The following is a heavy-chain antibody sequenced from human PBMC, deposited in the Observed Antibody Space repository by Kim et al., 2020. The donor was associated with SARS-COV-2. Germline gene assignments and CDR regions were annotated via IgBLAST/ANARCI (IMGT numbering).Heavy chain of an antibody. CDR3: AKGPACSCTGTICYDFDQ. J-gene: IGHJ4*02. D-gene: IGHD2-15*01. Sequence: GGSLRLSCAASGFTFSNYAMNCVRQVPGKRREWVASITGSGVDTYHAEYVRGRFAISRDSSKNTVSLQMNSLRAEDSAMYYCAKGPACSCTGTICYDFDQWGQGTLVTVSS. CDR1: GFTFSNYA. CDR2: ITGSGVDT. V-gene: IGHV3-23*01.